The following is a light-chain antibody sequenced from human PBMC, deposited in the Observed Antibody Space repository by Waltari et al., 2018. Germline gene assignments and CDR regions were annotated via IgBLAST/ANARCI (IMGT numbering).Light chain of an antibody. Sequence: DIVMTQSPLSLPVIPREPASLSCRSSQSLLHSNGYNYLDWYLQKPGQSPQLLIYLGSDRASGVPDRFSGSGSGTDFTLKISRVEADDVGVYYCMQPLQTPWTFGQGTKVEIK. J-gene: IGKJ1*01. CDR2: LGS. V-gene: IGKV2-28*01. CDR3: MQPLQTPWT. CDR1: QSLLHSNGYNY.